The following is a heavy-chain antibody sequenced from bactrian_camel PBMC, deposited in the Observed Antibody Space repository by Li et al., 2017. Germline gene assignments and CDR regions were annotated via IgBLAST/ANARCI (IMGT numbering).Heavy chain of an antibody. D-gene: IGHD4*01. CDR1: GYTFNTY. CDR3: APVWPREGQLSWDDYKS. V-gene: IGHV3S31*01. J-gene: IGHJ4*01. Sequence: DVQLVESGGGLVQPGGSLRLSCAASGYTFNTYSWFRQAPGKEREGVAAIDTGDGSTLYLNSVEGRFTISRDNAKNTMYLHMSSLKEEDTARYYCAPVWPREGQLSWDDYKSWGQGTQVTVS. CDR2: IDTGDGST.